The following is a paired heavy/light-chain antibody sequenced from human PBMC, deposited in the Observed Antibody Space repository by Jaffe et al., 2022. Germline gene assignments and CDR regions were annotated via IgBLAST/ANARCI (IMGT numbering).Light chain of an antibody. J-gene: IGKJ4*01. Sequence: ESVLTQSPGTLSLSPGERATLSCRASQSVSSSYLAWYQQKPGQAPRLLIYGASSRATGIPDRFSGSGSGTDFTLTISRLEPEDFAVYYCQQYGSSPLTFGGGTKVEIK. V-gene: IGKV3-20*01. CDR3: QQYGSSPLT. CDR1: QSVSSSY. CDR2: GAS.
Heavy chain of an antibody. V-gene: IGHV4-39*01. CDR2: IYYSGST. Sequence: QVQLQESGPGLVKPSETLSLTCTVSGASISSSSYYWGWIRQPPGKGLEWIGNIYYSGSTYYKPSLKSRVTISVDTSKNQFSLKVSSVTAADTAVYYCARRPRRIAAAGNDAFDIWGQGTMVTVSS. J-gene: IGHJ3*02. D-gene: IGHD6-13*01. CDR1: GASISSSSYY. CDR3: ARRPRRIAAAGNDAFDI.